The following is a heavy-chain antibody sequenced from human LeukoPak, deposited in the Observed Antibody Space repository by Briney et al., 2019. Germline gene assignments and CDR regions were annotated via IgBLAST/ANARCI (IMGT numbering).Heavy chain of an antibody. CDR3: ARDLGDSFDY. V-gene: IGHV1-69*13. CDR1: GGTFSNYA. J-gene: IGHJ4*02. D-gene: IGHD3-10*01. CDR2: IFPIFGTA. Sequence: GASVKVSCKASGGTFSNYAISWVRQAPGQGLEWMGRIFPIFGTASYAQKFQGRVTITADESTSTAYMELRSLRSEDTAVYYCARDLGDSFDYWGQGTLVTVSS.